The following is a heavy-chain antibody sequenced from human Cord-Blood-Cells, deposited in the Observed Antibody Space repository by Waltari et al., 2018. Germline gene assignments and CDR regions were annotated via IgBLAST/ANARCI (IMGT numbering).Heavy chain of an antibody. Sequence: QVQLQESGPGLVKPSEPLSLTCTVSGGSISSYYWSWIRPPAGKGLEWIGRIYTSGSTNYNPSLKSRVTMSVDTSKNQFSLKLSSVTAADTAVYYCARDGSRYYYYGMDVWGQGTTVTVSS. CDR3: ARDGSRYYYYGMDV. CDR2: IYTSGST. J-gene: IGHJ6*02. CDR1: GGSISSYY. V-gene: IGHV4-4*07.